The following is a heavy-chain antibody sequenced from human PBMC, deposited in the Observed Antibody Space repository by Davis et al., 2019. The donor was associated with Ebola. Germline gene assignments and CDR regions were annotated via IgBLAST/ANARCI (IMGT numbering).Heavy chain of an antibody. CDR3: ARLGDDSSGYYYVGYFDY. Sequence: AASVKVSCKASGGTFSSYAISWVRQAPGQGLEWMGRIIPILGIANYAQKFQGRVTITADKSTSTAYMELSSLRSEDTAVYYCARLGDDSSGYYYVGYFDYWGQGTLVTVSS. CDR1: GGTFSSYA. CDR2: IIPILGIA. D-gene: IGHD3-22*01. J-gene: IGHJ4*02. V-gene: IGHV1-69*04.